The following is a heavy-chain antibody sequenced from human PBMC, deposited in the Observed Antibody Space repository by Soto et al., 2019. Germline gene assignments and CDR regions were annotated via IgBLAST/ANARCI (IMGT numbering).Heavy chain of an antibody. CDR1: GFTFSSYA. D-gene: IGHD3-22*01. CDR3: AKGITMIVVVTYYFDY. V-gene: IGHV3-23*01. CDR2: ISGSGGST. Sequence: GGSLRLSCAASGFTFSSYAMIWVRQAPGKGLEWVSAISGSGGSTYYADSVKGRFTISRDNSKNTLYLQMNSLRAEDTAVYYCAKGITMIVVVTYYFDYWGQGTLVTVSS. J-gene: IGHJ4*02.